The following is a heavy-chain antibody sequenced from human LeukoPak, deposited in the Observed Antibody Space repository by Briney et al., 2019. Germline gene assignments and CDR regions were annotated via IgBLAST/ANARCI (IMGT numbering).Heavy chain of an antibody. CDR1: GYTFTSYD. D-gene: IGHD3-3*01. J-gene: IGHJ4*02. CDR3: ARYGYYDFWSGYPRLTQFDY. CDR2: MNPNSGNT. V-gene: IGHV1-8*01. Sequence: GASVKVSCKASGYTFTSYDINWVRQATGQGLEWMGWMNPNSGNTGYAQKFQGRVTMTTDTSTSTAYMELRSLRSDDTAVYYCARYGYYDFWSGYPRLTQFDYWGQGTLVTVSS.